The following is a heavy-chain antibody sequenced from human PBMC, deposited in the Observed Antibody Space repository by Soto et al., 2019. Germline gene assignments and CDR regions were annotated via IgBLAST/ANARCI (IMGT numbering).Heavy chain of an antibody. CDR3: AREGASGYVD. CDR2: IYYSGST. J-gene: IGHJ4*02. Sequence: TLSLTCTVSGGSISSGGYYWSWIRQHPGKGLEWIGYIYYSGSTYYNPSLKSRVTISVDTSKNQFSLELSSVTAADTAVYYCAREGASGYVDWGQGTLVTVSS. D-gene: IGHD3-22*01. CDR1: GGSISSGGYY. V-gene: IGHV4-31*03.